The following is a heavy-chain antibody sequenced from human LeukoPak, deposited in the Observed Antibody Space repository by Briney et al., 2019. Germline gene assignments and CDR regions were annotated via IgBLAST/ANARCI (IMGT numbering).Heavy chain of an antibody. Sequence: MTSETLSLTCAVSGGSISSSNWWSWVRQPPGKGLEWIGEIYHGGSTNYNPSLKSRVTISVDKSKNQFSLKLSSVTAADTAVYYCARDLGEDAFDIWGQGTMVTVSS. J-gene: IGHJ3*02. CDR1: GGSISSSNW. D-gene: IGHD3-10*01. V-gene: IGHV4-4*02. CDR3: ARDLGEDAFDI. CDR2: IYHGGST.